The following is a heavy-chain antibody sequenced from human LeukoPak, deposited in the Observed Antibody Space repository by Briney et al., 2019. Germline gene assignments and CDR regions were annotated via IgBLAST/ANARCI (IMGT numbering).Heavy chain of an antibody. CDR3: ARRVSHKNRLLGFDY. CDR1: GGSISSSSYY. CDR2: IYYSGST. D-gene: IGHD1-26*01. J-gene: IGHJ4*02. Sequence: SETLSLTCTVSGGSISSSSYYWGWIRQPPGKGLEWIGYIYYSGSTNYNPSLKSRVTISVDTSKNQFSLKLSSVTAADTAVYYCARRVSHKNRLLGFDYWGQGTLVTVSS. V-gene: IGHV4-61*05.